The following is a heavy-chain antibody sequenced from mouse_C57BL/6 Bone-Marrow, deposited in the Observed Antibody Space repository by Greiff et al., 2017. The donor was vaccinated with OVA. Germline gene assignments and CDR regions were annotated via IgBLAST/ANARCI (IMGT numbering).Heavy chain of an antibody. CDR3: ASRYYGSTYYFDY. CDR1: GYTFTNYW. Sequence: VQLQQSGAELVRPGTSVKMSCKASGYTFTNYWIGWAKQRPGHGLEWIGDIYPGGGYTNYNEKFKGKATLTADKSSSTAYMQFSSLTSEDSAIYYCASRYYGSTYYFDYWGQGTTLTVS. J-gene: IGHJ2*01. CDR2: IYPGGGYT. D-gene: IGHD1-1*01. V-gene: IGHV1-63*01.